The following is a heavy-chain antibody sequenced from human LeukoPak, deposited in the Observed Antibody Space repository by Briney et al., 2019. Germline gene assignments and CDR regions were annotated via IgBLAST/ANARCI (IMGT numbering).Heavy chain of an antibody. CDR3: ARDCGGDCYLFDAFDI. Sequence: ASVEVSCKASGYTFTSYYMHWVRQAPGQGLEWMGIINPSGGGTSYAQKFQGRVTMTRDMSTSTVYMELSSLRSEDTAVYYCARDCGGDCYLFDAFDIWGQGTMVTVSS. CDR2: INPSGGGT. CDR1: GYTFTSYY. V-gene: IGHV1-46*01. J-gene: IGHJ3*02. D-gene: IGHD2-21*02.